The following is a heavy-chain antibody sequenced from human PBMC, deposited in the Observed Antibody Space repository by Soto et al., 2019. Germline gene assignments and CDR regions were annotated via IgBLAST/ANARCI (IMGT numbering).Heavy chain of an antibody. D-gene: IGHD3-22*01. CDR3: ARVLREGYYYDGSGYNAADY. CDR1: GYTFSNYA. J-gene: IGHJ4*02. V-gene: IGHV1-18*01. Sequence: QVQLVQSGAEVKKPGASVKVSCKASGYTFSNYAITWVRQAPGQGLEWMGWSSAYNGKTNYAQKLQGRVTMTTDTSTSTAYMELRSLRSDDTAVYYCARVLREGYYYDGSGYNAADYWGQGTLVTVSS. CDR2: SSAYNGKT.